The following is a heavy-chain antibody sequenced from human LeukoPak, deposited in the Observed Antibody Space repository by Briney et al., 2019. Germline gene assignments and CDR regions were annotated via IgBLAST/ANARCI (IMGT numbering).Heavy chain of an antibody. D-gene: IGHD3-22*01. CDR1: GFTFSSYA. J-gene: IGHJ4*02. V-gene: IGHV3-23*01. CDR3: AKDRPNYYGTNGHYYRRDGDC. CDR2: TSSSGETT. Sequence: GGSLRLSCVASGFTFSSYAMSWVRQAAGKVLEWVSSTSSSGETTYYADSVKGRFTISRDNSRNTLYLQMNSLRAEDTAVYYCAKDRPNYYGTNGHYYRRDGDCWGQGTLVTVSS.